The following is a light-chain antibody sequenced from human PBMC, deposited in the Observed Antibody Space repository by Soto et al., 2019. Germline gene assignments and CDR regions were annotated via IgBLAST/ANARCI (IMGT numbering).Light chain of an antibody. CDR1: QRINKY. V-gene: IGKV1-39*01. CDR3: QQSFSTPYT. CDR2: TAS. J-gene: IGKJ2*01. Sequence: DIQMTQSPSSLSASVGDSVTIPCRASQRINKYLNWYQQRSGRAPRLLIHTASSLHSGVPSRFSGNGSGSDFTLTISSLQPEDFATYGCQQSFSTPYTFGQWTKLEI.